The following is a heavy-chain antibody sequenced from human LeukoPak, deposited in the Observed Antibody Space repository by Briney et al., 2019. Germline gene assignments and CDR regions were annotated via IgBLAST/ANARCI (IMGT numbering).Heavy chain of an antibody. CDR1: GGSISSYH. CDR2: IYYSGST. D-gene: IGHD5-24*01. V-gene: IGHV4-59*08. Sequence: SETLSLTCTVSGGSISSYHWSWIRQPPGKGLEWIGYIYYSGSTNYNPSLKSRVTISVDTSKNQFSLKLSSVTAADTAVYYCARLEMDLWFDPWGQGTLVTVSS. J-gene: IGHJ5*02. CDR3: ARLEMDLWFDP.